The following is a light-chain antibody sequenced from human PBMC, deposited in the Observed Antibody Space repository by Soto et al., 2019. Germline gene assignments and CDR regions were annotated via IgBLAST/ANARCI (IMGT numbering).Light chain of an antibody. CDR1: SSDVGGSNY. J-gene: IGLJ1*01. CDR2: DVS. V-gene: IGLV2-14*01. CDR3: SSYKSSSTYV. Sequence: QSVLTQPASMSGSPGQSITISCTGTSSDVGGSNYFSWYQQHPGNARELIISDVSYRLSGVSNRFSGSKSGNTASLTISGLQVDDEADYFCSSYKSSSTYVFGTGTKVTVL.